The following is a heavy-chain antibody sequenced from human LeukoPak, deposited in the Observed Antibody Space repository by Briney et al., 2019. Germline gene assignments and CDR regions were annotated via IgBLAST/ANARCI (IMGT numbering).Heavy chain of an antibody. CDR2: IIPIFGTA. CDR3: ASKDCTNGVCYIPYFDY. V-gene: IGHV1-69*05. Sequence: GASVKVSCKASGGTFSSYAISWVRQAPGQGLEWMGRIIPIFGTANYAQKFQGRVTITTDESTRTAYMELSSLRSEDTAVYYCASKDCTNGVCYIPYFDYWGQGTLVTVSS. D-gene: IGHD2-8*01. CDR1: GGTFSSYA. J-gene: IGHJ4*02.